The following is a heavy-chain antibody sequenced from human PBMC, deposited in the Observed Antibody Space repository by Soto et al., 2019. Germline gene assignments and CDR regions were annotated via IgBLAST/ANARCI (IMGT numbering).Heavy chain of an antibody. J-gene: IGHJ4*02. CDR2: ISASGSST. Sequence: PGGSLRLSCAASGFTFATYAMSWVRQAPGKGLEWVSAISASGSSTYYADSVKGRLTISRDNSKNTLYLQMNRLRAEDTAVYYCAKDGQPNVQLWYYFDYWGQGTLVTVSS. CDR1: GFTFATYA. D-gene: IGHD5-18*01. V-gene: IGHV3-23*01. CDR3: AKDGQPNVQLWYYFDY.